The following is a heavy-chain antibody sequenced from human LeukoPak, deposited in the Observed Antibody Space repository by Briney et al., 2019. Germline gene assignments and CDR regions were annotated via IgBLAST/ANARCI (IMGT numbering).Heavy chain of an antibody. J-gene: IGHJ5*02. CDR3: ARPPFPHYYDSSGYSFSNWFDP. CDR2: ISYDGSNK. V-gene: IGHV3-30*19. CDR1: GFIFSSYG. Sequence: GGSLRLSCAASGFIFSSYGMHWVRQAPGKGLEWVAVISYDGSNKYYADSVKGRFTISRDNSKNTLYLQMNSLRAEDTAVYYCARPPFPHYYDSSGYSFSNWFDPWGQGTLVTVSS. D-gene: IGHD3-22*01.